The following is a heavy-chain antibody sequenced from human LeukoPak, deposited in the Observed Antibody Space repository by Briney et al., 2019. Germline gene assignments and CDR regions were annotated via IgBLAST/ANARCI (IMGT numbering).Heavy chain of an antibody. CDR2: INAGNGKA. CDR3: ARGYYDLLTGHVVTYYFDY. V-gene: IGHV1-3*01. D-gene: IGHD3-9*01. J-gene: IGHJ4*02. Sequence: ASVKVSCKASGHIFTNYAIHWVRQAPGQRLEWMGWINAGNGKANYSQKFRGRVTLTRDTSASTAYMELSSLRSEDTAVYYRARGYYDLLTGHVVTYYFDYWGQGTLVTVSS. CDR1: GHIFTNYA.